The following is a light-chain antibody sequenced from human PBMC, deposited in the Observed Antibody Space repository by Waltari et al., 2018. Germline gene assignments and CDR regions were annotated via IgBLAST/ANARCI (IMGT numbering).Light chain of an antibody. CDR3: SSYADSRTPVL. J-gene: IGLJ2*01. Sequence: QSALTQPASLSGSLGPSIAISCTSTSADIGRYYCVSWYQQHPGEAPKLIIYDVVNRPSGISGRFSGSKSGNTASLTISGLQTDDEANYYCSSYADSRTPVLFGGGTTVTVL. V-gene: IGLV2-14*03. CDR2: DVV. CDR1: SADIGRYYC.